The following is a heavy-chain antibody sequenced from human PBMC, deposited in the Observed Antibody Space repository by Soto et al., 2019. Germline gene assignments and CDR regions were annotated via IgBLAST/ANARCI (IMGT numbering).Heavy chain of an antibody. CDR3: ASGGYCSSTSCYANWFDP. Sequence: SETLSLTCAVSGGSISSGGYSWSWIRQPPGKGLEWIGYIYHSGSTYYNPSLKSRVTISVDRSKNQFSLKLSSVTAADTAVYYCASGGYCSSTSCYANWFDPWGQGTLVTVSS. D-gene: IGHD2-2*01. CDR1: GGSISSGGYS. V-gene: IGHV4-30-2*01. CDR2: IYHSGST. J-gene: IGHJ5*02.